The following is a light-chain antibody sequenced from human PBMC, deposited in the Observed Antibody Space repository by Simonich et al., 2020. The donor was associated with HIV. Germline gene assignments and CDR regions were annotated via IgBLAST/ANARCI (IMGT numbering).Light chain of an antibody. CDR2: GAS. V-gene: IGKV3-15*01. CDR1: QSVSSN. J-gene: IGKJ2*01. CDR3: QQYNNWPLF. Sequence: EIVLTQSPATLSLSPGERVTLSCRASQSVSSNLAWYQQKPGQAPRLLIYGASTRATGIPARFSGSGSWTEFTLTISSMQSEDFAVYYCQQYNNWPLFFGQGTKLEIK.